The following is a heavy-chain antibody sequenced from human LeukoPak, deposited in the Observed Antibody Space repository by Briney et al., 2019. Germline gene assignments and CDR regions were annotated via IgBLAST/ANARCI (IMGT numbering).Heavy chain of an antibody. CDR3: ARGFNYDFWSGSPMDV. J-gene: IGHJ6*03. D-gene: IGHD3-3*01. V-gene: IGHV4-30-2*01. Sequence: PSETLSLTCAVSGGSISSGGYSWSWIRQPPGKGLEWIGYIYHSGSTYYNPSLKSRVTISVDTSKNQFSLKLSSVTAADTAVYYCARGFNYDFWSGSPMDVWGKGTTVTVSS. CDR1: GGSISSGGYS. CDR2: IYHSGST.